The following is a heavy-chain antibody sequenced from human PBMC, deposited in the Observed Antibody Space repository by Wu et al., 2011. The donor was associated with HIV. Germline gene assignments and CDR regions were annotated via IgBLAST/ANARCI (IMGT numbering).Heavy chain of an antibody. J-gene: IGHJ6*02. CDR1: GGTFSSYA. Sequence: QVQLVQSGAEVKKPGSSVKVSCKASGGTFSSYAISWVRQAPGQGLEWMGGIIPIFGTANYAQKFQGRVTITTDESTSTAYMELSSLRSEDTAVYYCARRRVVPAATSKNHYGMDVWGQGTTVTVSS. CDR3: ARRRVVPAATSKNHYGMDV. CDR2: IIPIFGTA. D-gene: IGHD2-2*01. V-gene: IGHV1-69*05.